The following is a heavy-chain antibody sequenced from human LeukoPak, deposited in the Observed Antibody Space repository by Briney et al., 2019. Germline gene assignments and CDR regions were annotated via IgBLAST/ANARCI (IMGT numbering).Heavy chain of an antibody. V-gene: IGHV4-39*01. Sequence: PSETLSLTCTVSGGSISSSSYYWGWIRQPPGKGLEWIGSIYYSGSTYYNPSLKSRVTISVDTSKNQFSLKLSSVTAADTAVYYCARRYDYVWRYLSDRGQGTLVTVSS. CDR2: IYYSGST. CDR3: ARRYDYVWRYLSD. D-gene: IGHD3-16*01. J-gene: IGHJ4*02. CDR1: GGSISSSSYY.